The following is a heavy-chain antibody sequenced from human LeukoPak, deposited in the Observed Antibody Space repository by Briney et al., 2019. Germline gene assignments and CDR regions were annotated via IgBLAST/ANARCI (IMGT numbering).Heavy chain of an antibody. J-gene: IGHJ4*02. CDR2: INAGNGNT. Sequence: ASVKVSCKASGYTFTIYAMHWVRQAPGQRLEWMGWINAGNGNTKYSQKFQGRVTITRDTSASTAYMELSSLRSEDTAVYYCARGDYDILTGLFDYWGQGTLVTVSS. D-gene: IGHD3-9*01. CDR3: ARGDYDILTGLFDY. CDR1: GYTFTIYA. V-gene: IGHV1-3*01.